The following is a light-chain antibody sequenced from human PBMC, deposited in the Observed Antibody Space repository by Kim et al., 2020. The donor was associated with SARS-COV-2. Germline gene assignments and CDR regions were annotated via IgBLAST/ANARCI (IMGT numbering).Light chain of an antibody. V-gene: IGKV3-11*01. CDR2: DAS. J-gene: IGKJ2*01. CDR1: QSVSSY. CDR3: LQRSKWPYT. Sequence: EIVLTQSPATLSLSPGERATLSCRASQSVSSYSAWYQQKPGQAPRLFIYDASNRATGIPARFSGSGSGTDFTLTISSLEPEDFAVYYCLQRSKWPYTFARGPSWRS.